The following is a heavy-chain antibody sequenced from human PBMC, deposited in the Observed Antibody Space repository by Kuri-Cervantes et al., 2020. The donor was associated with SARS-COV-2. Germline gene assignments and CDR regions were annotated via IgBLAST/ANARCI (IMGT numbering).Heavy chain of an antibody. V-gene: IGHV6-1*01. D-gene: IGHD4-11*01. J-gene: IGHJ4*02. CDR2: TYYRSKWYN. Sequence: SQTLSLTCAISGDSVSSNSAAWNWIRQSPSRGLEWLGRTYYRSKWYNDYAVSVKSRITINPDTSKNQFSLQLNSVTPEDTAVYYCARRPVVLRSNSSPFDYWGQGTLVTVSS. CDR3: ARRPVVLRSNSSPFDY. CDR1: GDSVSSNSAA.